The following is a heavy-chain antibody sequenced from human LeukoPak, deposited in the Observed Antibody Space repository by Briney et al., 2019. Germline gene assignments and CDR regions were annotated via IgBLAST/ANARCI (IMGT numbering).Heavy chain of an antibody. CDR3: ARDPEYYDSSGYLGS. CDR1: GFTFSSYW. D-gene: IGHD3-22*01. CDR2: INSDGSST. V-gene: IGHV3-74*01. J-gene: IGHJ5*02. Sequence: GGSLRLSCAASGFTFSSYWMHWVRRAPGKGLVWVSRINSDGSSTSYADSVKGRFTISRDNAKNTLYLQMNSLRAEDTAVYYCARDPEYYDSSGYLGSWGQGTLVTVSS.